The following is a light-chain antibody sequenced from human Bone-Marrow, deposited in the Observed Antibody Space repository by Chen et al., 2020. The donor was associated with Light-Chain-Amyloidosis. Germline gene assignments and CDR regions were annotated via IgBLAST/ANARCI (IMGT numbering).Light chain of an antibody. CDR2: RDT. V-gene: IGLV3-25*03. CDR3: QSADSSGTYEVI. CDR1: DLPTKY. Sequence: SYELTPPPSVSVPPAEAARITCSGDDLPTKYAYWYQQKPGQAPVLVIHRDTERPSGISERFSGSSSGTTATLTISGVQAEDEADYHCQSADSSGTYEVIFGGGTKLTVL. J-gene: IGLJ2*01.